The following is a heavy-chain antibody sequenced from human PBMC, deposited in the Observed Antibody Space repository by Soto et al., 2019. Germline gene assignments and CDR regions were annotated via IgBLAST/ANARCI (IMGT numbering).Heavy chain of an antibody. V-gene: IGHV5-51*01. CDR3: ARQHPIDSSAWYN. CDR2: IYAGDSDS. CDR1: GYTFTDYW. Sequence: PGESLKISCKGSGYTFTDYWIGWVRQVPGKGLEWMGTIYAGDSDSIYSPSFEGQFTRSVDRSISTAYLHWSSLKASDTAMYYCARQHPIDSSAWYNWGQGTLVTVSS. D-gene: IGHD6-19*01. J-gene: IGHJ4*02.